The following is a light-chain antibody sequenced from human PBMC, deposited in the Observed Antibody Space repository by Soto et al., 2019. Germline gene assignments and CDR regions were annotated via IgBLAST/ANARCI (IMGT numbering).Light chain of an antibody. CDR2: GAS. V-gene: IGKV3-15*01. J-gene: IGKJ1*01. CDR1: RSINSN. CDR3: QQYNNWWT. Sequence: EIVMTQSPATLSVSPGERATLSCRASRSINSNLAWYQQKPGQTPRLLIYGASTRATGIPARFSGSGSGTDFTLTISSLQSEDFAVYYCQQYNNWWTFGQGTKVEIK.